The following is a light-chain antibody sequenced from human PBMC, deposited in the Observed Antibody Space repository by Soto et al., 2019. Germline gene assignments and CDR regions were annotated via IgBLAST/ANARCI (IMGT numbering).Light chain of an antibody. CDR2: DTS. CDR1: KSVTSNY. CDR3: HHYGTSLRT. J-gene: IGKJ1*01. V-gene: IGKV3-20*01. Sequence: DIGLTRYTGSQSLSPGERASLSCSARKSVTSNYLAWYQQKPGKAPGLLIYDTSTMASGVPYRFSGSGSGTEFTLTISRLEPEDFAAYYCHHYGTSLRTFGQGTKVDIK.